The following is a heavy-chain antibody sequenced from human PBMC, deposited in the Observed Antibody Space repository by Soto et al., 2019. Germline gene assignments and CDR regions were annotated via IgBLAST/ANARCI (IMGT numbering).Heavy chain of an antibody. D-gene: IGHD3-3*01. V-gene: IGHV5-51*01. CDR1: GCSFANYW. CDR2: IYPDDSDT. CDR3: ARLEWLSLAAWFDP. J-gene: IGHJ5*02. Sequence: PXESLNISCKGSGCSFANYWIGWVRQMPGKGLEWMGMIYPDDSDTKYSPSFQGQVTFSADKSINTAYLQWSSLKASDTAIYYCARLEWLSLAAWFDPWGQGPLVTVSS.